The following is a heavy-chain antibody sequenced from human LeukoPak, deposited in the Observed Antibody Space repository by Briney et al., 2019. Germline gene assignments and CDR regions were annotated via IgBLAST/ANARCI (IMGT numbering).Heavy chain of an antibody. V-gene: IGHV6-1*01. J-gene: IGHJ3*02. CDR2: TYYRSKWYN. CDR1: GDSVSSNSAA. Sequence: SQTLSLTCAISGDSVSSNSAAWNWIRQSPSRGLEWLGRTYYRSKWYNDYAVSVKSRITINPDTSKNQFSLQLNSVTPEDTAVYYCARDPTPSYPAWQDPGGIWGQGTMVTVSS. CDR3: ARDPTPSYPAWQDPGGI. D-gene: IGHD4-23*01.